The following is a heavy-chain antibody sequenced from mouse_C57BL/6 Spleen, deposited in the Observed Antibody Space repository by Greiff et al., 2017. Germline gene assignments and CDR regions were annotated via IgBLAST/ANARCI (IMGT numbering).Heavy chain of an antibody. Sequence: QVQLQQPGAELVKPGASVKLSCKASGYTFTSYWMHWVKQRPGRGLEWIGRIDPNRGGTKYNEKFKSKATLTVDKPSSTAYMQLSSLTSEDSAVYYCAREEYEYDGGAWFAYWGQGTLVTVSA. V-gene: IGHV1-72*01. CDR2: IDPNRGGT. D-gene: IGHD2-4*01. J-gene: IGHJ3*01. CDR1: GYTFTSYW. CDR3: AREEYEYDGGAWFAY.